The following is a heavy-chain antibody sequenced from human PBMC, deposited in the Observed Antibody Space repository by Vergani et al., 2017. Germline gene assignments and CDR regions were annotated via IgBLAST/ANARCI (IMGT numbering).Heavy chain of an antibody. Sequence: QVQLQESGPGLVKPSQTLSLTCTVSGGSISSGDYYWSWIRQPPGKGLDWIGYIYYSGSTYYNPSLKSRVTLSVDTSKNQFSLKLSSGTAADTAVYYCPRGRRDDSSGYYYYYGMDVWGRGTTVTVSS. CDR2: IYYSGST. J-gene: IGHJ6*04. V-gene: IGHV4-30-4*01. CDR1: GGSISSGDYY. CDR3: PRGRRDDSSGYYYYYGMDV. D-gene: IGHD3-22*01.